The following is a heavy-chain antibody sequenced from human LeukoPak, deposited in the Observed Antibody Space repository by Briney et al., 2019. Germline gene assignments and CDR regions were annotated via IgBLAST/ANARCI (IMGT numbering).Heavy chain of an antibody. V-gene: IGHV3-21*01. Sequence: GGSLRLSCAASGFTFSSYSMNWVRQAPGKGLEWVSSISSSSSYIYYADSVKGRFTISRDNAKDSLYLQMNSLRAEDTAVYYCARPRGCSNICNNFDYWGQGTLVTVSS. CDR1: GFTFSSYS. CDR3: ARPRGCSNICNNFDY. D-gene: IGHD2-2*01. J-gene: IGHJ4*02. CDR2: ISSSSSYI.